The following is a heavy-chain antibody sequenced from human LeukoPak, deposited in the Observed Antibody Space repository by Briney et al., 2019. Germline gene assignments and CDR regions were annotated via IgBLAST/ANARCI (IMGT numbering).Heavy chain of an antibody. CDR2: ISAYNGNT. Sequence: ASVKVSCKASGYTFTSYGISWVRQAPGQGLEWMGWISAYNGNTNYAQKLQGRVTMTTDTSTSTAYMELSSLRSEDTAVYYCARGRGVPAAKRSWFDPWGQGTLVTVSS. CDR1: GYTFTSYG. D-gene: IGHD2-2*01. J-gene: IGHJ5*02. CDR3: ARGRGVPAAKRSWFDP. V-gene: IGHV1-18*01.